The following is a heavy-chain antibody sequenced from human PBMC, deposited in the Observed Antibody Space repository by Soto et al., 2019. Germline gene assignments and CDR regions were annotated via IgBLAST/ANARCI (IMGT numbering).Heavy chain of an antibody. V-gene: IGHV1-69*13. CDR1: GDTFTSYG. J-gene: IGHJ4*02. CDR3: ARESSRGGS. CDR2: IIPIFGNA. Sequence: SVKVSCKASGDTFTSYGISWVRQAPGQGLEWMGWIIPIFGNANYAQKFQGRVTITADESTSTAYMELSSLRSEDTAVYYCARESSRGGSWGQGTLVTVSS. D-gene: IGHD6-25*01.